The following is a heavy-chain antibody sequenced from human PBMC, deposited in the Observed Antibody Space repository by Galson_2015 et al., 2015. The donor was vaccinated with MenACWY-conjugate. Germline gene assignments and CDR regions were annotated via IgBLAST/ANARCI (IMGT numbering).Heavy chain of an antibody. V-gene: IGHV3-15*01. CDR3: TTIGNWNYVDLPPFDY. CDR2: IKSKTDGGTT. Sequence: SLRLSCAASGFTFSNAWMSWVRQAPGKGLEWVGRIKSKTDGGTTDYAAPVKGRFTISRDDSKNTLYLQMNGLKTEDTAVYYCTTIGNWNYVDLPPFDYWGQGTLVTVSS. CDR1: GFTFSNAW. J-gene: IGHJ4*02. D-gene: IGHD1-7*01.